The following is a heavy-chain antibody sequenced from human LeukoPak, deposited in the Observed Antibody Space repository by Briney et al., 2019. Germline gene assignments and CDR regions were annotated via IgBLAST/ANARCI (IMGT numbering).Heavy chain of an antibody. CDR2: INPRSPGT. V-gene: IGHV1-2*02. CDR3: ARDPAQSYYTDV. J-gene: IGHJ6*03. Sequence: ASVKVSCKASGYRFTAYYIHWVRQAPGQGLEWMGWINPRSPGTNYAQKFQGRVTMTRDTSSSTAYMELNSLTSDDTAVYHCARDPAQSYYTDVWGIGTTVTVSS. CDR1: GYRFTAYY.